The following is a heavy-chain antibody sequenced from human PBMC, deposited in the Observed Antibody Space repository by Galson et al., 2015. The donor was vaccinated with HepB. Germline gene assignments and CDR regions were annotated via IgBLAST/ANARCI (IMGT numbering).Heavy chain of an antibody. Sequence: SLRLSCAAPGFTFSDYYMSWIRQAPGKGLEWVSYISSSGSTIYYADSVKGRFTISRDNAKNSLYLQMNSLRAEDTAVYYCARATVTGNYYYGMDVWGQGTTVTVSS. V-gene: IGHV3-11*01. CDR1: GFTFSDYY. CDR2: ISSSGSTI. CDR3: ARATVTGNYYYGMDV. J-gene: IGHJ6*02. D-gene: IGHD4-17*01.